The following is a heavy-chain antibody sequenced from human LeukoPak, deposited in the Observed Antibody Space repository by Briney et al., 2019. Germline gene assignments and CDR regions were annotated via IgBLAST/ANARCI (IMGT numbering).Heavy chain of an antibody. CDR1: GFTFSRFA. V-gene: IGHV3-23*01. CDR3: AKDANYYDSSGYLIPFDY. Sequence: PGGSRRLSCSASGFTFSRFAMTWVRHLPGRGLVWDSSISGNGHQTYYADSVKGRFSVSRDNSKNILYLQMDSLRADDSALYYCAKDANYYDSSGYLIPFDYWGQGTLVTVSS. CDR2: ISGNGHQT. J-gene: IGHJ4*02. D-gene: IGHD3-22*01.